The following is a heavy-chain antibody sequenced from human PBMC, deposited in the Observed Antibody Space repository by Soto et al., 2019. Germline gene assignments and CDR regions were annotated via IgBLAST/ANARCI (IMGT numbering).Heavy chain of an antibody. D-gene: IGHD4-17*01. J-gene: IGHJ5*02. Sequence: SVKVSCKASGGTFSSYAISWVRQAPGQGLEWMGGIIPIFGTANYAQKFQGRVTITADESTSTAYMELSSLRSEDTAVYYCARDRELGLRHLSCANWFDPWGQGTLVTVSS. V-gene: IGHV1-69*13. CDR1: GGTFSSYA. CDR3: ARDRELGLRHLSCANWFDP. CDR2: IIPIFGTA.